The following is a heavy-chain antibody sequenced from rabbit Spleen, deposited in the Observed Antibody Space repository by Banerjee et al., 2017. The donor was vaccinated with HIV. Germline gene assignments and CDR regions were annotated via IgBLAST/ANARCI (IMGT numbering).Heavy chain of an antibody. V-gene: IGHV1S7*01. D-gene: IGHD1-1*01. CDR2: IEPIFGNT. CDR3: VRGASSSGYYSL. Sequence: QLEESGGDLVKPGGSLKLSCKASGFDFSRYGVSWVRQAPGKGLEWIGYIEPIFGNTYYANWVNGRFTISSHNAQNTLYLQLNSLTVADTATYFCVRGASSSGYYSLWGPGTLVTVS. J-gene: IGHJ4*01. CDR1: GFDFSRYG.